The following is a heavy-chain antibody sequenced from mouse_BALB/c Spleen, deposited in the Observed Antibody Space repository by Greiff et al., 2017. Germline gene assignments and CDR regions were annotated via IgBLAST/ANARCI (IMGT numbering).Heavy chain of an antibody. V-gene: IGHV2-9*02. D-gene: IGHD3-1*01. Sequence: VKLMESGPGLVAPSQSLSITCTVSGFSLTSYGVHWVRQPPGKGLEWLGVIWAGGSTNYNSALMSRLSISKDNSKSQVFLKMNSLQTDDTAMYYCARDSARATSSYAMDYWGQGTSVTVSS. CDR2: IWAGGST. J-gene: IGHJ4*01. CDR3: ARDSARATSSYAMDY. CDR1: GFSLTSYG.